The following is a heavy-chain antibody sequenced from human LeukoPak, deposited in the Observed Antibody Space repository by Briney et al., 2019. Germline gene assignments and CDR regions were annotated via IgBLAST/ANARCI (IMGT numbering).Heavy chain of an antibody. CDR1: GFTFSSYA. CDR2: ISYDGSNK. Sequence: PGGSLRLSCAASGFTFSSYAMHWVRQAPGKGLEWVSVISYDGSNKYYPDSVKGRFTISRDNSKNTLYLQMNSLRAEDTAVYYCAREESSNWGSRGAFDIWGQGTMVTVSS. V-gene: IGHV3-30-3*01. CDR3: AREESSNWGSRGAFDI. J-gene: IGHJ3*02. D-gene: IGHD7-27*01.